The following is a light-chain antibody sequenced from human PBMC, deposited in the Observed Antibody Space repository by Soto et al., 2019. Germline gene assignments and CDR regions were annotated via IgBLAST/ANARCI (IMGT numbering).Light chain of an antibody. J-gene: IGKJ2*01. Sequence: DIQMTQSPSSLSASVVDRVTITCRASQSISTSLCWFQQKPGRAPKLLISDASTLQSGVPSRFSGSGFGTDFTLTISSLQPEDCAAYYCLQTYTVPRTFGQGTNLDSK. CDR1: QSISTS. CDR2: DAS. V-gene: IGKV1-39*01. CDR3: LQTYTVPRT.